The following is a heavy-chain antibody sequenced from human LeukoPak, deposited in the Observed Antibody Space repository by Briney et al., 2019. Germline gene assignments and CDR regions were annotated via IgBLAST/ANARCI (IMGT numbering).Heavy chain of an antibody. CDR3: ARVMSAYCGGDCYSYYYYYGMDV. CDR1: GYTLTELS. V-gene: IGHV1-24*01. D-gene: IGHD2-21*02. CDR2: FDPEDGET. Sequence: ASVKVSCKVSGYTLTELSMHWVRQAPGKGLEWMGGFDPEDGETIYAQKFQGRVTITADKSTSTAYMELSSLRSEDTAVYYCARVMSAYCGGDCYSYYYYYGMDVWGQGTTVTVSS. J-gene: IGHJ6*02.